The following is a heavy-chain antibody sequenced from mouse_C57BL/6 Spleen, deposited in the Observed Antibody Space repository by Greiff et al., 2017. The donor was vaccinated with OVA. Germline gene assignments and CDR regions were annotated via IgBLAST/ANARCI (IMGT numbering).Heavy chain of an antibody. J-gene: IGHJ4*01. CDR3: ARGSTVVAPYAMDY. CDR1: GYTFTDYN. D-gene: IGHD1-1*01. CDR2: INPNNGGT. Sequence: EVQLQQSGPELVQPGASVKMSCKASGYTFTDYNMHWVKQSHGKSLEWIGYINPNNGGTSYNQKFKGKATLTVNKSSSTAYMELRSLTSEDSAVYYCARGSTVVAPYAMDYWGQGTSVTVSS. V-gene: IGHV1-22*01.